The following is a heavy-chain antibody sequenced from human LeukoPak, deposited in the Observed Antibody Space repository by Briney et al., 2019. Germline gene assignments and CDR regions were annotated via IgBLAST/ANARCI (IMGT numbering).Heavy chain of an antibody. V-gene: IGHV4-34*01. J-gene: IGHJ4*02. Sequence: SETLSLTCAVSGGSFSGYYWSWIRQPPGKGLEWIGEINHSGSTNYNPSLKSRVTISVDTSKNQFSLKLSAVTAADTAVYYCARSAYYYDSSGPYRYFDYWGQGTLVTVSS. D-gene: IGHD3-22*01. CDR3: ARSAYYYDSSGPYRYFDY. CDR2: INHSGST. CDR1: GGSFSGYY.